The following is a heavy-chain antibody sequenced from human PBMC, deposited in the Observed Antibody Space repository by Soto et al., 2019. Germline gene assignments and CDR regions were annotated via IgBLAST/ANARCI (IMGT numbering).Heavy chain of an antibody. CDR3: AREPYLPMARNDF. J-gene: IGHJ4*02. CDR1: GGSISSADFF. V-gene: IGHV4-30-4*01. CDR2: IYYSGTT. D-gene: IGHD3-10*01. Sequence: ASETLSLTCTVSGGSISSADFFWTWLRQPPGKGLEWLGYIYYSGTTYYNPSLKGRLIISMDTSRNQFSLSLNSVTAADTAVYFCAREPYLPMARNDFWGQGAQVTVSS.